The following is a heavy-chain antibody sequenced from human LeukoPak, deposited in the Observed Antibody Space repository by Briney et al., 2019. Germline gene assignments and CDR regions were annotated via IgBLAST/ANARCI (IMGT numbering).Heavy chain of an antibody. CDR2: INPYSGDT. J-gene: IGHJ4*02. D-gene: IGHD6-13*01. CDR1: GYTFTGYH. Sequence: ASVKVSCKASGYTFTGYHIHWVRQAPRQGLEWTGRINPYSGDTKFAQKFQGRVTMTRDTSITTAYMDLSSLTPDDTAVYFCARDQGSLTRSWYTGYWGQGTQVTVSS. CDR3: ARDQGSLTRSWYTGY. V-gene: IGHV1-2*06.